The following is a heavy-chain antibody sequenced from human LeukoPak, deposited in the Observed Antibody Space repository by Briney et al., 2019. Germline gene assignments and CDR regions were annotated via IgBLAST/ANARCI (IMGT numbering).Heavy chain of an antibody. CDR1: GYTFTSYY. CDR3: AREGNYDFWSGYYYPLAF. Sequence: ASVKVSCKASGYTFTSYYMHWVRQAPGQGLEWMGIINPSGGSTSYAQKFQGRVTMTRDTSTSTVYMELSSLRSEDTAVYYCAREGNYDFWSGYYYPLAFWGQGTLVTVSS. V-gene: IGHV1-46*01. J-gene: IGHJ4*02. D-gene: IGHD3-3*01. CDR2: INPSGGST.